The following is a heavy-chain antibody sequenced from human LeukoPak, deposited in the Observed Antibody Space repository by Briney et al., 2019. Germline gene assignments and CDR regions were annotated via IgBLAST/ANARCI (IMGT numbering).Heavy chain of an antibody. J-gene: IGHJ6*02. CDR1: GFTFSSYW. V-gene: IGHV3-66*01. CDR3: ARDKAVYYYYGMDV. Sequence: GGSLRLSCAASGFTFSSYWMSWVRQAPGKGLEWVSVIYSGGSTYYADSVKGRFTISRDNSKNTLYLQMNSLRAEDTAVYYCARDKAVYYYYGMDVWGQGTTVTVSS. CDR2: IYSGGST.